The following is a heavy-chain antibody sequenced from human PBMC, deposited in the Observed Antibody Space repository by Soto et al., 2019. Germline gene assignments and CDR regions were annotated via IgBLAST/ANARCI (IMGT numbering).Heavy chain of an antibody. CDR2: IDPSDSQT. Sequence: GESLKISCKGSGYSFAGYWITWVRQKPGKGLEWMGRIDPSDSQTYYSPSFRGHVTISATKSKNQLSLKLTSMTAADTTVYYCARDMHAGFTHYFDPWGQGTPVTVSS. D-gene: IGHD1-26*01. CDR1: GYSFAGYW. J-gene: IGHJ5*02. V-gene: IGHV5-10-1*01. CDR3: ARDMHAGFTHYFDP.